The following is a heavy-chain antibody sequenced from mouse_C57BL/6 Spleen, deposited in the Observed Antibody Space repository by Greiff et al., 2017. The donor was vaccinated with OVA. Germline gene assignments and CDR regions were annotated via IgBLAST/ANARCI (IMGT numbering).Heavy chain of an antibody. D-gene: IGHD2-2*01. Sequence: VQLQQSGAELVRPGASVKLSCTASGFNIKDYYMHWVKQRPEQGLEWIGRIDPEDGDTEYAPKFQGKATMTADTSSNTAYLQLSSLTSEDTAVYYCTTGVMVTTTSFPWGTGTTVTVAS. CDR3: TTGVMVTTTSFP. CDR2: IDPEDGDT. V-gene: IGHV14-1*01. CDR1: GFNIKDYY. J-gene: IGHJ1*03.